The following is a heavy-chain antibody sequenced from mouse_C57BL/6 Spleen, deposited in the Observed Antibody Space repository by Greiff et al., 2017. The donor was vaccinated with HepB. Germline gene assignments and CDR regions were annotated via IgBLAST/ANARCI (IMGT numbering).Heavy chain of an antibody. CDR3: ARDDDGYPAWFAY. D-gene: IGHD2-3*01. CDR2: INPSSGYT. CDR1: GYTFTSYT. J-gene: IGHJ3*01. V-gene: IGHV1-4*01. Sequence: VKLVESGAELARPGASVKMSCKASGYTFTSYTMHWVKQRPGQGLEWIGYINPSSGYTKYNQKFKDKATLTADKSSSTAYMQLSSLTSEDSAVYYGARDDDGYPAWFAYWGQGTLVTVSA.